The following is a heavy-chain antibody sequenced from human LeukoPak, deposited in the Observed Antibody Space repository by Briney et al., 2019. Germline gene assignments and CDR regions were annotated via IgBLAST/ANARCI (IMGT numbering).Heavy chain of an antibody. CDR1: GFTFSIYG. CDR3: AKAVGATLRNAFDI. D-gene: IGHD1-26*01. CDR2: IRYDGSNK. Sequence: GGSLRLSCAASGFTFSIYGTHWVRRAPGRGLEWVAFIRYDGSNKYYADSVKGRFTISRDNSKNTLYLQMNSLRAEDTAVYYCAKAVGATLRNAFDIWGQGTMVTVSS. V-gene: IGHV3-30*02. J-gene: IGHJ3*02.